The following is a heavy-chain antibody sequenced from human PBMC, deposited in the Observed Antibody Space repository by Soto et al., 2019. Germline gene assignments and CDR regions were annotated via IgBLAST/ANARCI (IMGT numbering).Heavy chain of an antibody. D-gene: IGHD6-19*01. V-gene: IGHV3-53*01. CDR1: GLTVATNS. CDR2: IYSGGNS. J-gene: IGHJ4*02. CDR3: ATSLSPVAGRPLHN. Sequence: LRLSCEASGLTVATNSFIWVRQAPGKGLEWVSVIYSGGNSYYADSARGRFSVSRDSSKNTLYLQISSLRAGDTAMYYCATSLSPVAGRPLHNWGQGTLVTVSS.